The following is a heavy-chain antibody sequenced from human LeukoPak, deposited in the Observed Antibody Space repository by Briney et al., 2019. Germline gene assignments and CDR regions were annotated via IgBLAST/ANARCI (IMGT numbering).Heavy chain of an antibody. CDR1: GFTFSSYW. CDR3: TRDDRRNSPDY. D-gene: IGHD1-14*01. J-gene: IGHJ4*02. V-gene: IGHV3-7*01. CDR2: INQDGSLK. Sequence: GGSLRLSCAASGFTFSSYWMTWARQAPGKGLEWVANINQDGSLKFFVDSVKDRFTIYRDNAKNSVFLQMDSLRVEDTAVYYCTRDDRRNSPDYWGQGTLVTVSS.